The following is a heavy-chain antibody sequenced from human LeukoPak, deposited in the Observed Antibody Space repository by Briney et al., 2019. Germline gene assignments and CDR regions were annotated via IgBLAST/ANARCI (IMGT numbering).Heavy chain of an antibody. CDR1: GYTFTGYY. Sequence: ASVKVSCKASGYTFTGYYMHWVRQAPGQGLEWMGWINPNSGDTHYAQNFQGRVTMTRDTSISTAYMEVSRLRSDDTAVYYCARGRWELLQLLDYWGQGTLVTVSS. D-gene: IGHD1-26*01. CDR2: INPNSGDT. J-gene: IGHJ4*02. CDR3: ARGRWELLQLLDY. V-gene: IGHV1-2*02.